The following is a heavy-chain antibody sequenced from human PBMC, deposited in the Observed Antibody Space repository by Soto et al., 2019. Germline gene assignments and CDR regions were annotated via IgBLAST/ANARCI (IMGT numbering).Heavy chain of an antibody. D-gene: IGHD6-19*01. V-gene: IGHV3-74*01. J-gene: IGHJ4*02. CDR3: ARDLFRSYSSGWFGVGY. Sequence: EVQLVESGGGLVQPGGSLRLSCAASGLTFSSYWMHWVRQAPGKGLVWVSRINSDGSSTSYADSVKGRFTISRDNAKNTLYLQMNSLRAEDTAVYYCARDLFRSYSSGWFGVGYWGQGTLVTVSS. CDR1: GLTFSSYW. CDR2: INSDGSST.